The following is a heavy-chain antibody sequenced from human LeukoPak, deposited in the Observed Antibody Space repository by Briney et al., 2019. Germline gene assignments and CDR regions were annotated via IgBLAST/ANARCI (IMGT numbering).Heavy chain of an antibody. CDR3: AKDMSYGYSSLDF. CDR2: ITWNSDNM. J-gene: IGHJ4*02. V-gene: IGHV3-9*01. D-gene: IGHD5-18*01. Sequence: PGRSLRLSCAGSGFRLEDYAMHWVRLAPGKGLEWVSGITWNSDNMGYADSVKGRFTISRDNAKNSLYLQMNSLRTEDTAFYFCAKDMSYGYSSLDFWGQGTLVTVSS. CDR1: GFRLEDYA.